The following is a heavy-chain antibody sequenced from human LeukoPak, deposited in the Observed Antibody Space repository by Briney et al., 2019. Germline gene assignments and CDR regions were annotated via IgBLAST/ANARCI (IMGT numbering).Heavy chain of an antibody. J-gene: IGHJ5*02. CDR2: INHSGST. V-gene: IGHV4-39*07. CDR3: ARLLKQWLVPKNWFDP. CDR1: GGSISSGSYY. D-gene: IGHD6-19*01. Sequence: SETLSLTCTVSGGSISSGSYYWSWIRQPPGKGLEWIGEINHSGSTNYNPSLKSRVTISVDTSKNQFSLKLSSVTAADTAVYYCARLLKQWLVPKNWFDPWGQGTLVTVS.